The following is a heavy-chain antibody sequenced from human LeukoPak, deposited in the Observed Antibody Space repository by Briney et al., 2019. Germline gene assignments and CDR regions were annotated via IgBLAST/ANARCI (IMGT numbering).Heavy chain of an antibody. V-gene: IGHV4-61*01. CDR1: GGSLNSGNYY. D-gene: IGHD2-15*01. Sequence: SQTLSLTCTVSGGSLNSGNYYWSWIRQPPGKGLEWIGYIYYSGSTNYNPSLKSRVTISVDTSKNQFSLKLSSATAADTAVYYCARQDLGFLDYWGQGTLVTVSS. CDR2: IYYSGST. J-gene: IGHJ4*02. CDR3: ARQDLGFLDY.